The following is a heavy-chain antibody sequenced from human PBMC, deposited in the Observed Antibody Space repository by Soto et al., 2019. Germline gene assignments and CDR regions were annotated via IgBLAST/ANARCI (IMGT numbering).Heavy chain of an antibody. Sequence: LSITGTVSGGSISSGGYYWSWIRQHPGKGLEWIGYIYYGGSTYYNPSLKSRVTISVDTSKNQFSLKLSSVTAADTAVYYCARGGIVVVVAARDAFDIWGQGTMVT. CDR2: IYYGGST. CDR1: GGSISSGGYY. V-gene: IGHV4-31*03. D-gene: IGHD2-15*01. CDR3: ARGGIVVVVAARDAFDI. J-gene: IGHJ3*02.